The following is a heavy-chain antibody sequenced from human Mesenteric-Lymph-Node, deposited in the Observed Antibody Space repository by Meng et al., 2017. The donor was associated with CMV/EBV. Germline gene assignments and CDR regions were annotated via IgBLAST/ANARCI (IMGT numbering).Heavy chain of an antibody. D-gene: IGHD3-3*01. CDR1: GFSFSNYA. V-gene: IGHV3-30*04. CDR3: VKDHPMFWSGDY. CDR2: ISYDERKR. Sequence: GESLKISCAASGFSFSNYAMHWVRQAPGKGLEWVAVISYDERKRYNADSVKGRFTISRDNSKNTVYLHMTSLRAEDTAVYYCVKDHPMFWSGDYWGQGTLVTVSS. J-gene: IGHJ4*02.